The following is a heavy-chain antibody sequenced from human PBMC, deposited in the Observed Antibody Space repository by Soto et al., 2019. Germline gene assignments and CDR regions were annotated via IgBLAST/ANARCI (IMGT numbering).Heavy chain of an antibody. CDR2: TPDDGSYQ. V-gene: IGHV3-33*01. Sequence: QVQLVESGGGVVQPGRSLRLSCAASGFTFRNYGMHWVRQAPGKGLEWVAVTPDDGSYQYYTDSVKGLFTISRDNSENMLYLQMNSLRAEDTAVYYCVRDDEHDDNGLDYWGQGTLVTVAS. J-gene: IGHJ4*02. CDR1: GFTFRNYG. CDR3: VRDDEHDDNGLDY. D-gene: IGHD1-1*01.